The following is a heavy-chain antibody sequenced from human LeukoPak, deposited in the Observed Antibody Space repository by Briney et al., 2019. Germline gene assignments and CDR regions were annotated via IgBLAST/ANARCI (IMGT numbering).Heavy chain of an antibody. J-gene: IGHJ3*02. CDR3: ARALLSDAFDI. CDR2: ISSSSTYI. CDR1: GFTFSYYS. Sequence: GGSLRLSCAASGFTFSYYSMNWVRQAPGKGLEWVSSISSSSTYIFYADSVKGRFTISRDNAKNSLYLQMNSLRAEDTAVYYCARALLSDAFDIWGQGTMVTVSS. D-gene: IGHD2-21*01. V-gene: IGHV3-21*01.